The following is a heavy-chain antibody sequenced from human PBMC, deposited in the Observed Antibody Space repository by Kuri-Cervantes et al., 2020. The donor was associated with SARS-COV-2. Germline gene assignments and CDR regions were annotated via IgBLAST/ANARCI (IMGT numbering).Heavy chain of an antibody. V-gene: IGHV5-51*01. D-gene: IGHD6-6*01. CDR2: IYPGYSDT. J-gene: IGHJ5*02. CDR1: GYIVTSYW. Sequence: GESPKIPCKGSGYIVTSYWIGWVRQMPGKGLEWMGIIYPGYSDTRYSPSFQGQVTISANKSISTAYLQWSSLKAADTAMYYCARGRVEQLAGENWFDPWGQGTLVTVSS. CDR3: ARGRVEQLAGENWFDP.